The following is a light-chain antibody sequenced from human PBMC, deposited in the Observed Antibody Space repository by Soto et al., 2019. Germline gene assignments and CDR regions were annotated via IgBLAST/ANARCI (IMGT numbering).Light chain of an antibody. CDR3: QQYDSAPFT. V-gene: IGKV3-20*01. CDR2: GAT. J-gene: IGKJ3*01. CDR1: QSVTSSY. Sequence: EIVLTQSPGTLSVSPGGTATLSCRASQSVTSSYLAWYQQQPGQAPRLLIYGATSRATGIPDRFSGSGSGIDSTLTISRLEPEDLAVYFCQQYDSAPFTFGPGTKVEI.